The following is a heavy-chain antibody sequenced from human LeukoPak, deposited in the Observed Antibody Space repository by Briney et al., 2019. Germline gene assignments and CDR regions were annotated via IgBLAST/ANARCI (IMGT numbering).Heavy chain of an antibody. V-gene: IGHV3-7*01. CDR1: GFTFSSYW. Sequence: GRSLRLSCAASGFTFSSYWMSWVRQAPGKGLEWVANIKQDGSAKFYVDPVKGRFTISRDNAKNSLYLQMNSLRAEDTAVYYCARVVSPGIRAFDIWGQGTMVTVSS. CDR2: IKQDGSAK. D-gene: IGHD3-3*02. J-gene: IGHJ3*02. CDR3: ARVVSPGIRAFDI.